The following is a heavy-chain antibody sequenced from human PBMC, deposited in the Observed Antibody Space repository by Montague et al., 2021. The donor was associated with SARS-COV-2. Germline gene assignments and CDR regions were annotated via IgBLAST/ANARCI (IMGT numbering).Heavy chain of an antibody. V-gene: IGHV4-39*01. CDR3: ARVRSSCYEILIGPPPNHDGIDV. Sequence: SETLSLTCTVSGGSISSSGYYWGWIRQPPGKGLEWIGSIYYSGSTYYNPSLKSRVTISVDTSKNQFSLKLSSVTAADTAVYYCARVRSSCYEILIGPPPNHDGIDVWGQGTTVTVSS. CDR2: IYYSGST. CDR1: GGSISSSGYY. J-gene: IGHJ6*02. D-gene: IGHD3-9*01.